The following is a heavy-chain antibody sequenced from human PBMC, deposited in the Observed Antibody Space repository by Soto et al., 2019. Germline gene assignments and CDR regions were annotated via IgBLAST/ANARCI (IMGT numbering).Heavy chain of an antibody. CDR1: GYTFISYG. CDR2: ISPYNGKT. D-gene: IGHD4-17*01. CDR3: ARARGSYDYGDHSYIDV. V-gene: IGHV1-18*01. J-gene: IGHJ6*03. Sequence: ASVEVSGKASGYTFISYGIAWVRQAPGQGLEWMGWISPYNGKTYYAQKFQDRVTLTTDTSTSTAYMELRSLRSDDTAVYYCARARGSYDYGDHSYIDVWGKGTTITVSS.